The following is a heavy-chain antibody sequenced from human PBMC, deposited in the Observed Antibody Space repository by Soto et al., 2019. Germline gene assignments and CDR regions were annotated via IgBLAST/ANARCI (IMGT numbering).Heavy chain of an antibody. V-gene: IGHV1-18*01. J-gene: IGHJ3*02. D-gene: IGHD1-7*01. CDR2: ISPNNGNT. CDR1: GYTFTNYG. Sequence: QVQLVQSGAEVKKPGASVKVSCKAYGYTFTNYGISWVRQAPGQGLEWMGWISPNNGNTNYAQKLQGRDTMTTDTSTSTAYMELSSLTSDDTAVYYCTRNWRTNAFDIWGQGTMVTVSS. CDR3: TRNWRTNAFDI.